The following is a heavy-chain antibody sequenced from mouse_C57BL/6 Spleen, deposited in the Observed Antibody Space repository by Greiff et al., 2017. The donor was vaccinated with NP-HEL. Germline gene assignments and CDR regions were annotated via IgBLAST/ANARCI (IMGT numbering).Heavy chain of an antibody. CDR3: ARERNDGSSSWFAY. Sequence: QVQLQQPGAELVRPGSSVKLSCKASGYTFTSYWMHWVKQRPIQGLEWIGNIDPSDSETHYNQKFKDKATLTVDKSSSTAYMQLSSLTSEDSAVYYCARERNDGSSSWFAYWGQGTLVTVSA. CDR2: IDPSDSET. CDR1: GYTFTSYW. D-gene: IGHD1-1*01. V-gene: IGHV1-52*01. J-gene: IGHJ3*01.